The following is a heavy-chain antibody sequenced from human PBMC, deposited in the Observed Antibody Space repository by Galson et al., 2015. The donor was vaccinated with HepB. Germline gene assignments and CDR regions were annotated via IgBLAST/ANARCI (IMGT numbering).Heavy chain of an antibody. CDR2: ISGNSDST. J-gene: IGHJ4*02. CDR3: AKDRGLIGALFYFDY. D-gene: IGHD2-21*01. CDR1: GFTFSNYA. Sequence: SLRLSCAASGFTFSNYAMNWVRQAPGKGLEWVSGISGNSDSTYYADSVKGRFTISRDNSKNTVYLQMNSLRAEDTAVYYCAKDRGLIGALFYFDYWGPGTLVTVSS. V-gene: IGHV3-23*01.